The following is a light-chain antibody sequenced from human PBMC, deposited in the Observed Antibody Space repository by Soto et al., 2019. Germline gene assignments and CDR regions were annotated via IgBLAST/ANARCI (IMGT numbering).Light chain of an antibody. V-gene: IGKV3-11*01. CDR1: QSVSNY. CDR3: QRRSSWPLLT. Sequence: EIVLTQSPATLSLSPGERATLSCRASQSVSNYLAWFQQKPGQAPRLLIYDASNRATGIPARFSGSGTGTDFTLTISSLEPEDVAVYYCQRRSSWPLLTFGGGPNVEI. CDR2: DAS. J-gene: IGKJ4*01.